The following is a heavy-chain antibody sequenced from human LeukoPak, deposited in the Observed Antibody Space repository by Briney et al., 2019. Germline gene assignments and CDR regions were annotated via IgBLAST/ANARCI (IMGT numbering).Heavy chain of an antibody. CDR3: ARAVSGRFDY. CDR2: IYYSGST. Sequence: PSETLSLTCTVSGGSMSPYHWGWIRQPPGKGLEWTGYIYYSGSTNYNPSLKSRVTISVDTSKNQFSLKLSSVTAADTAIYYCARAVSGRFDYWGQGTLVAVSS. V-gene: IGHV4-59*08. CDR1: GGSMSPYH. J-gene: IGHJ4*02. D-gene: IGHD6-19*01.